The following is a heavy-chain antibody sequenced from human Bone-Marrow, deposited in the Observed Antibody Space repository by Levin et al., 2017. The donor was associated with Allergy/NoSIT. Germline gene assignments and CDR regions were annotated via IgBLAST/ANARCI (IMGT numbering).Heavy chain of an antibody. D-gene: IGHD2-15*01. CDR3: GRLEGATKDAFDY. Sequence: SETLSLTCTVSGDSVFNHYWSWIRQPPGKGLEWIGYIHYSGSANYNPSLKSRVIMSMDTSKNQFSLNLRSVTAADTAVYYCGRLEGATKDAFDYWGQGTLVAGSS. CDR1: GDSVFNHY. J-gene: IGHJ4*02. CDR2: IHYSGSA. V-gene: IGHV4-59*08.